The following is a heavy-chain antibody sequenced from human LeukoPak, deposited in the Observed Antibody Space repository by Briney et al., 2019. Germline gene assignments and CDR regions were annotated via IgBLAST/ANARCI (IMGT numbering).Heavy chain of an antibody. CDR1: GFTFSTYS. V-gene: IGHV3-21*01. J-gene: IGHJ4*02. Sequence: PGGSLRLSCAASGFTFSTYSMNWVRQAPGKGLEWVSTISRCSSYIYYAGSVEGRFTISRDNVKNALYLQMNSLTAEDTAVYYCTRDLSLGNSGGFDYWGQGTLVTVSS. D-gene: IGHD3-16*01. CDR3: TRDLSLGNSGGFDY. CDR2: ISRCSSYI.